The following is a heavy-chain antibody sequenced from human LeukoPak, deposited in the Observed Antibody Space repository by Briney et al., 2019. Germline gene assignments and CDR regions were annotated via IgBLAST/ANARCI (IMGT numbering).Heavy chain of an antibody. J-gene: IGHJ4*02. D-gene: IGHD2-2*01. CDR2: INSDGSST. CDR3: ARDRKVVPAATVDY. CDR1: GFTFSSYW. V-gene: IGHV3-74*01. Sequence: GGSLRLSCAASGFTFSSYWMHWVRHAPGKGLVWVSRINSDGSSTIYADSVKGRFTISRDNAKNTLYLQMNSLRAEDTAVYYCARDRKVVPAATVDYWGQGTLVTVSS.